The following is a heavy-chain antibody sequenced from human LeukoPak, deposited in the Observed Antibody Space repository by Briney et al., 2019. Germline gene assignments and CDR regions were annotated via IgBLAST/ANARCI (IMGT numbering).Heavy chain of an antibody. D-gene: IGHD3-10*01. CDR1: GFTFSGYW. Sequence: GGSLRLSCAASGFTFSGYWMSWVRQAPGKGLEWVSVIYSGGSTYYADSVKGRFTISRDNSKNTLYLQMNSLRAEDTAVYYCARAEGPYYYGSGSYPSGYWGQGTLVTVSS. J-gene: IGHJ4*02. CDR2: IYSGGST. CDR3: ARAEGPYYYGSGSYPSGY. V-gene: IGHV3-53*01.